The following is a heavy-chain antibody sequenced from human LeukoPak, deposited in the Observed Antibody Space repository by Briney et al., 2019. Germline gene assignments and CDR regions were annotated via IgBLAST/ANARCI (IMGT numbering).Heavy chain of an antibody. CDR2: INPSGGST. D-gene: IGHD1-1*01. CDR3: AREGSTGTTDYYYGMDV. CDR1: GYTFTSYY. J-gene: IGHJ6*02. V-gene: IGHV1-46*01. Sequence: GASVKVSCKASGYTFTSYYIHWVRQAPGQGLEWMGIINPSGGSTSYAQKFQGRVTMTRDTSTSTVYMELSSLRSEDTAVYYCAREGSTGTTDYYYGMDVWDQGTTVTVSS.